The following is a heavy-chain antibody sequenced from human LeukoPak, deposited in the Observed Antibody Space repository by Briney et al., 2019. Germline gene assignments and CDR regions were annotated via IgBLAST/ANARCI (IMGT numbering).Heavy chain of an antibody. V-gene: IGHV3-21*01. CDR2: IRSSSSYI. Sequence: TGGSLRLSCAASGFTFSSYSMNWVRQAPGKGLEWVSSIRSSSSYIYYADSVKGRFTISRDNAKNSLYLQTNSLRAEDTAVYYCAREGSGSQYYFDYWGQGTLVTVSS. CDR3: AREGSGSQYYFDY. J-gene: IGHJ4*02. CDR1: GFTFSSYS. D-gene: IGHD3-10*01.